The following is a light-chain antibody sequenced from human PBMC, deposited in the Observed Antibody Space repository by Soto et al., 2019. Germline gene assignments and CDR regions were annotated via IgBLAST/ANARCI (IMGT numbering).Light chain of an antibody. CDR2: AAS. Sequence: IQMTQSPSTLSASVGDRVTITCRASQSISHFLAWYQQKPGKAPTLLIYAASNLQSGVPSRFRGSRSGTEFTLTVSSLQPEDFATYYCLQDHDDSWTFGQGTKVDI. CDR1: QSISHF. CDR3: LQDHDDSWT. V-gene: IGKV1-6*01. J-gene: IGKJ1*01.